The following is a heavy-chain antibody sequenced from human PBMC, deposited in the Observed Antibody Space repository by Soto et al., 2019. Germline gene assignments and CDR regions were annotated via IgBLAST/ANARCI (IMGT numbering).Heavy chain of an antibody. CDR3: AAGRDYDFWSGYLGNWFDP. CDR1: GFPLSNSA. J-gene: IGHJ5*02. Sequence: SVKVSCKASGFPLSNSAVQWVRQARGQRLEWIGWIVVGSGNTNYAQKFQERVTITRDMSTSTAYMELSSLRSEETAVYYCAAGRDYDFWSGYLGNWFDPWGQGTLVTVSS. V-gene: IGHV1-58*01. CDR2: IVVGSGNT. D-gene: IGHD3-3*01.